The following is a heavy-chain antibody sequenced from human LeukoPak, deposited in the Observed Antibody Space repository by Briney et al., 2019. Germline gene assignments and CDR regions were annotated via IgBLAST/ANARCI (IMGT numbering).Heavy chain of an antibody. CDR3: ARGGYYDSSGYWRDAFDI. D-gene: IGHD3-22*01. CDR2: ISGSGGST. V-gene: IGHV3-23*01. J-gene: IGHJ3*02. CDR1: GFTFSSYA. Sequence: PGGSLRLSCAASGFTFSSYAMSWVRQAPGKGLEWVSAISGSGGSTYYADSVKGRFTISRDNSKNTLYLQMNSLRAEDTAVYYCARGGYYDSSGYWRDAFDIWGQGTMVTVSS.